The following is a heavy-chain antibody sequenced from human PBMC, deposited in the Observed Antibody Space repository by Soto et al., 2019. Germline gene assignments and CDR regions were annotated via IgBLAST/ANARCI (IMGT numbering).Heavy chain of an antibody. V-gene: IGHV4-34*01. J-gene: IGHJ5*02. D-gene: IGHD3-3*01. Sequence: SETLSLTSAVYGGSFSGFYWSWIRQPPGKGLEWIGEINHSGSTNYNPSLKSRVTISVDTSKNQFSLKLSSVTAADTAVYYCARDHQKRFLEWLPPSWFDPWGQGTLVTVSS. CDR3: ARDHQKRFLEWLPPSWFDP. CDR2: INHSGST. CDR1: GGSFSGFY.